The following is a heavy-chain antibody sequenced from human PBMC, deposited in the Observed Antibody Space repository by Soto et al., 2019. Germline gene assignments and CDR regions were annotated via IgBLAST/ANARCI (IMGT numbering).Heavy chain of an antibody. CDR2: IYYTGTT. D-gene: IGHD3-10*01. CDR1: GGSISSVSFY. Sequence: QLQLQESGPGLVTPSETLSLSCDVSGGSISSVSFYWGWIRQPPGKGLEWIGNIYYTGTTYYNPSLTSRVTMSVDTSKNQFSLHLSAVTAADTAVYYCARRVGLRHEVGSGTYGTIDCWGQGTLVTVSS. J-gene: IGHJ4*02. V-gene: IGHV4-39*01. CDR3: ARRVGLRHEVGSGTYGTIDC.